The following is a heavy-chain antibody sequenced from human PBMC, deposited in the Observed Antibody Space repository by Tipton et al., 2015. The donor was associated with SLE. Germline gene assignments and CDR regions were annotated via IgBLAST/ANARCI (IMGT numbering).Heavy chain of an antibody. J-gene: IGHJ6*03. CDR3: AGCSSTSCLYYMDV. Sequence: GLVKPSETLSLTCTVSGGSISSYYWSWIRQPPGKGLEWIGYIYYSGSTNYNPSLKSRVTISLDESKNQFSLKLSSVTAADTAVYYCAGCSSTSCLYYMDVWGRGTTVTVSS. V-gene: IGHV4-59*12. D-gene: IGHD2-2*01. CDR2: IYYSGST. CDR1: GGSISSYY.